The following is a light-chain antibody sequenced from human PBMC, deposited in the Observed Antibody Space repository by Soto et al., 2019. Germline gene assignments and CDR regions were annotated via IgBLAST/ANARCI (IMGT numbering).Light chain of an antibody. CDR3: QQLDSYPL. V-gene: IGKV1-9*01. J-gene: IGKJ3*01. Sequence: DIQLTQSPSFLSASVGDRVTITCRASQGISNYLAWYQQKPGKAPKLLIYVTSTLQTGVPSRFSGSGSGTVFTLTISSLQPEDCATYYCQQLDSYPLFGPGTKVDIK. CDR2: VTS. CDR1: QGISNY.